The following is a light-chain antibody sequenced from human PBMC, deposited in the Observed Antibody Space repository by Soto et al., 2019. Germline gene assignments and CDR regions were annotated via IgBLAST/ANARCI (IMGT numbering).Light chain of an antibody. Sequence: QSALTQSASVSGSPGQSITISCTGTSSDVGGYNYVSWYQQHPGKAPKLIIYDVINRPSGVSNRFSGSKSGNTASLTISGLQAEDEADYYCSSYTSSSARVFGTGTKLTVL. J-gene: IGLJ1*01. CDR3: SSYTSSSARV. CDR2: DVI. V-gene: IGLV2-14*03. CDR1: SSDVGGYNY.